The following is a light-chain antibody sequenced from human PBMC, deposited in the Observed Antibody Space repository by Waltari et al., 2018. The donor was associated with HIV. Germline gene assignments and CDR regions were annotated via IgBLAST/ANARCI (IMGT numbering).Light chain of an antibody. CDR1: TSDIPDFNF. Sequence: HSALTQPASVSGSPGQSITISCSGPTSDIPDFNFVSWYQQSPGRAPKLIIFEVFSRPAGVSDRFSGSKSGATASLTSSALRAEDEADYFCSSYTSRNTRVFGTGTKVTVL. J-gene: IGLJ1*01. CDR3: SSYTSRNTRV. CDR2: EVF. V-gene: IGLV2-14*01.